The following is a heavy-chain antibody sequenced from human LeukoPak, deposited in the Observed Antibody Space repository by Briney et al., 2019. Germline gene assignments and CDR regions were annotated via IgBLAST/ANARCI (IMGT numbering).Heavy chain of an antibody. CDR1: GYSISSGYY. Sequence: SETLSLTCGVSGYSISSGYYWGWIRQSPGKGLEWIGSIFHSGKTYYNLSLKSRVTISVDTSKNQSSLELTSVTAADTAVYYCARGDIPDCWGQGTLVTVSS. V-gene: IGHV4-38-2*01. CDR3: ARGDIPDC. J-gene: IGHJ4*02. CDR2: IFHSGKT. D-gene: IGHD2-21*01.